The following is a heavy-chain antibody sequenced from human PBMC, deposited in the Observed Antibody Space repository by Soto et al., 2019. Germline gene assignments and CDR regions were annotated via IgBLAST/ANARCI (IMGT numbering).Heavy chain of an antibody. CDR2: IIPIFGTA. Sequence: SXTVSCKASGGSFSSYAISWVRQAPGQGLEWMGGIIPIFGTANYAQKFQGRVTITADESTSTAYMELSSLRSEDTAVYYCARVRIFGVVSYYYYGMDVWGQGTTVTVSS. J-gene: IGHJ6*02. V-gene: IGHV1-69*13. D-gene: IGHD3-3*01. CDR1: GGSFSSYA. CDR3: ARVRIFGVVSYYYYGMDV.